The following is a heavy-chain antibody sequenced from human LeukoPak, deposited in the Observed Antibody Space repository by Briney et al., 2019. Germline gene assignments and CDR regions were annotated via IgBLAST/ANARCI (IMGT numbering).Heavy chain of an antibody. Sequence: PGGSLRLSCAASGFTFSSYGMHWVRQAPSQGLEWVAVISYDGSNKYYADSVKGRFTISRDNSKNTLYLQMNSLRAEDTAVYYCAKDVGSGWYYFDYWGQGTLVTVSS. V-gene: IGHV3-30*18. D-gene: IGHD6-19*01. CDR1: GFTFSSYG. CDR3: AKDVGSGWYYFDY. CDR2: ISYDGSNK. J-gene: IGHJ4*02.